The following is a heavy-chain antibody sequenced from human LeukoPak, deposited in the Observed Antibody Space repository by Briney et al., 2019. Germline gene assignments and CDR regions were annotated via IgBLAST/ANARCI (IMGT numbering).Heavy chain of an antibody. V-gene: IGHV3-33*06. D-gene: IGHD3-16*01. CDR1: GFTFSSYA. CDR2: IWYDGSNK. J-gene: IGHJ6*03. Sequence: PGGSLRLSCAASGFTFSSYAMTWVRQAPGKGLEWVAVIWYDGSNKYYADSVKGRFTISRDNSKNTLYLQMNSLRAEDTAVYYCAKDASLGIWGSGYYYYMDVWGKGTTVTVSS. CDR3: AKDASLGIWGSGYYYYMDV.